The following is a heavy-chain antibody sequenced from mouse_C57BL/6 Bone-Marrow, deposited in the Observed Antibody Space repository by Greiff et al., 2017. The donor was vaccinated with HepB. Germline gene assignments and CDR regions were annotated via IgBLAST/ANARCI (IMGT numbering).Heavy chain of an antibody. J-gene: IGHJ1*03. CDR1: GYTFTDYY. CDR2: INPNNGGT. V-gene: IGHV1-26*01. Sequence: EVQLQQSGPELVKPGASVKISCKASGYTFTDYYMNWVKQSHGKSLEWIGDINPNNGGTSYNQKFKGKATLTVDKSSSTAYMELRSLTSEDSAVYYCAREALYYGSSPNVWGTGTTVTVSS. D-gene: IGHD1-1*01. CDR3: AREALYYGSSPNV.